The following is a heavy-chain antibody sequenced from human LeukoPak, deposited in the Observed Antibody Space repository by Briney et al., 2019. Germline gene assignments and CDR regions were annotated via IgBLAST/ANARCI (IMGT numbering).Heavy chain of an antibody. CDR1: GFTFDDYA. V-gene: IGHV3-9*01. CDR2: ISWNRGSI. Sequence: GGSLRLSCAASGFTFDDYAMHWVRQAPGKGLEWVSGISWNRGSIGCADSVKGRFTISRDNAKNSLYLQMNSLRAEDTALYYCEKGMGDGYNYLATHAYDYWGQGTLVTVSS. D-gene: IGHD5-24*01. CDR3: EKGMGDGYNYLATHAYDY. J-gene: IGHJ4*02.